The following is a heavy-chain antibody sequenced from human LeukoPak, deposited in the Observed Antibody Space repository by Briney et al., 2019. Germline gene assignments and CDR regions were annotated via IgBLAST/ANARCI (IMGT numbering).Heavy chain of an antibody. CDR1: GGSISNDY. J-gene: IGHJ3*02. D-gene: IGHD2-15*01. CDR3: ARDRGGPGAFDI. Sequence: SETLSLTCTVSGGSISNDYGSWIRQPAGKGLEWVGRIHTSGSTYYDPSLKSRVTMSLDTSKHQLSLKLTSVTAADTAVYFCARDRGGPGAFDIWGLGTMVTVST. V-gene: IGHV4-4*07. CDR2: IHTSGST.